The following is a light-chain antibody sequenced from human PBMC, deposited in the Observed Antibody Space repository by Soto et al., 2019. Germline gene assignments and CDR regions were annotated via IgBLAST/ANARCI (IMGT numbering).Light chain of an antibody. CDR3: QQYGTLPRT. CDR1: QSVSINY. Sequence: EIVLTQSPGTLSLSPGERSTLSCRASQSVSINYVAWYQQRPGQAPRLLIYGASGRATGIPDRFSGSESGTDFTLTISRVEAEDSAVYFCQQYGTLPRTFGQGTKVEIK. V-gene: IGKV3-20*01. J-gene: IGKJ1*01. CDR2: GAS.